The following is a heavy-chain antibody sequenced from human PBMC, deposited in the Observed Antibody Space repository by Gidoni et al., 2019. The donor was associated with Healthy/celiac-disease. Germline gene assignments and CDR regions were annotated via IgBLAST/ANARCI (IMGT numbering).Heavy chain of an antibody. CDR1: GFTCSYYY. CDR3: ARDLSPSSGWNDAFDI. CDR2: ISSSGSTI. V-gene: IGHV3-11*01. J-gene: IGHJ3*02. Sequence: QVQLVESGGGLVKPGGSLRLSCAASGFTCSYYYMSWIRQAPGKGLEWVSYISSSGSTIYYADSVKGRFTISRDNAKNSLYLQMNSLRAEDTAVYYCARDLSPSSGWNDAFDIWGQGTMVTVSS. D-gene: IGHD6-19*01.